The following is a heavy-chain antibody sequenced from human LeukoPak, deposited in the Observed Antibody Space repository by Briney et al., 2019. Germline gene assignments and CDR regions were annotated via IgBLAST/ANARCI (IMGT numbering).Heavy chain of an antibody. J-gene: IGHJ4*02. Sequence: GASVKVSCKASGYTFTSYYMRWVRQAPGQGLEWMGIINPSGGSTSYAQKFQGRVTMTRDTSTSTVYMELSSLRSEDTAVYYCARVLTYYDILTGYSTYYFDYWGQGTLVTVSS. CDR1: GYTFTSYY. CDR3: ARVLTYYDILTGYSTYYFDY. V-gene: IGHV1-46*01. D-gene: IGHD3-9*01. CDR2: INPSGGST.